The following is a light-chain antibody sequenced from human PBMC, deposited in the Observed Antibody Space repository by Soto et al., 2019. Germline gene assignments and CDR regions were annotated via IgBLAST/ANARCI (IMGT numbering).Light chain of an antibody. CDR1: QGISSY. Sequence: GVWVTVAGGSSQGISSYLAWYQQKPGKAPKLLIYAASTLQSGVPSRFSGSGSGTDCTRTTRCPHPQNFATDHCPHHAPSPTVGRGTQVE. CDR3: PHHAPSPT. V-gene: IGKV1-8*01. CDR2: AAS. J-gene: IGKJ4*01.